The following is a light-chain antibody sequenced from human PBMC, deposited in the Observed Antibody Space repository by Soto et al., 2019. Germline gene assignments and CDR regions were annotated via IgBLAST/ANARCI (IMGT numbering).Light chain of an antibody. CDR3: QQSNNWPRT. J-gene: IGKJ1*01. V-gene: IGKV3-15*01. CDR1: QNVGNY. Sequence: EIGLTQSPATLSLSPGERATLSCRASQNVGNYLLWYQQKPGQAPRLLIHAATTRATGIPARFSGSLSGTEFTLTIRSLQSEDFAVYYCQQSNNWPRTFGQGTKV. CDR2: AAT.